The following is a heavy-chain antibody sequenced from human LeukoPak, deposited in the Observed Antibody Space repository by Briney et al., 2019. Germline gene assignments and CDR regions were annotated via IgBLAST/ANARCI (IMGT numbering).Heavy chain of an antibody. CDR3: VREGRTLGY. Sequence: QPGGSLRLSCAASGFTFSTYWMTWVRQAPGKGLEWVANIKQDGSEKYYVDSVKGRFTISRDNAKNSVYLQMNSLRVEDTAVYYCVREGRTLGYWGQGTLVTVSS. V-gene: IGHV3-7*01. CDR1: GFTFSTYW. CDR2: IKQDGSEK. J-gene: IGHJ4*02.